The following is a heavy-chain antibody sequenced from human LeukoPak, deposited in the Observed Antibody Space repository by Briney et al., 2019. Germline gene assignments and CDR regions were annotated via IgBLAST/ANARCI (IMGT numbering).Heavy chain of an antibody. D-gene: IGHD1-26*01. CDR1: GFTFDDYG. J-gene: IGHJ4*02. Sequence: GGSLRLSFAASGFTFDDYGMSWVRQAPGKGLEWVSGINWNGGSTGYADSVKGRFTISRDNSKNTLYLQMNSLRAEDTAVYYCAREGGSGSSIDYWGQGTLVTVSS. CDR3: AREGGSGSSIDY. CDR2: INWNGGST. V-gene: IGHV3-20*03.